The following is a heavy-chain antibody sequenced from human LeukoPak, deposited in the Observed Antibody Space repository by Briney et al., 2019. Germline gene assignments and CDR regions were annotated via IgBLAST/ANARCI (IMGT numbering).Heavy chain of an antibody. CDR3: TTVTHFYL. V-gene: IGHV3-15*01. CDR1: GFTFSGAW. D-gene: IGHD2-15*01. CDR2: IKSDGAT. J-gene: IGHJ4*02. Sequence: GGSLRLSCATSGFTFSGAWLSWVRQVPGKGLEWIGRIKSDGATDYAAPVRGRFTISRDVSRATLYLEMNSLKTDDTAIYYCTTVTHFYLGGQGTLVTVSS.